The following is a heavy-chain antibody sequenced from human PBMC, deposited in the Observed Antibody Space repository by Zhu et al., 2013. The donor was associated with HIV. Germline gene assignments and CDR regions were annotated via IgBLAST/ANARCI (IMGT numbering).Heavy chain of an antibody. J-gene: IGHJ5*02. Sequence: QVQLVQSGAEVKKPGASVKVSCKASGYTFTSYDINWVRQATGQGLEWMGWMNPNSGNTGYAQKFQGRVTMTRNTSISTAYMELSSLRSEDTAVYYCARGPWSCSSTSCRGYWFDPWGQGTPGHRLL. CDR1: GYTFTSYD. CDR3: ARGPWSCSSTSCRGYWFDP. D-gene: IGHD2-2*01. V-gene: IGHV1-8*01. CDR2: MNPNSGNT.